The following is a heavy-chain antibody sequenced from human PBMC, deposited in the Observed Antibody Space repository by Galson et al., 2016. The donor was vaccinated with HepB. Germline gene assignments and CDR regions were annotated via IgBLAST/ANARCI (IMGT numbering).Heavy chain of an antibody. J-gene: IGHJ2*01. CDR2: ISYDGSNK. Sequence: SLRLSCAASGFIFSSYAMHWVRQAPGKGLEWVAVISYDGSNKYYADSVKGRFTISRDNSKNTLYLQMNSLRAEDTAVYYCARDSSSWFRSYWCVDLWGRGTLVTVS. CDR1: GFIFSSYA. D-gene: IGHD6-13*01. CDR3: ARDSSSWFRSYWCVDL. V-gene: IGHV3-30-3*01.